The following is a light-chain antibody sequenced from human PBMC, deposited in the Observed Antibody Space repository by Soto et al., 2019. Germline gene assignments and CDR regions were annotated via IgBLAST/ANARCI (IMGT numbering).Light chain of an antibody. J-gene: IGKJ5*01. CDR3: QQRNVWPPIT. Sequence: EIAMTQSPATLSVTPGERATLSCRASQSVSSGLAWYQQKPGQAPRLVIFDASNRANGVPARFGGSGSGTDFTLTINSLEPEDFAVYYCQQRNVWPPITFGQGRLLEIK. CDR2: DAS. V-gene: IGKV3-11*01. CDR1: QSVSSG.